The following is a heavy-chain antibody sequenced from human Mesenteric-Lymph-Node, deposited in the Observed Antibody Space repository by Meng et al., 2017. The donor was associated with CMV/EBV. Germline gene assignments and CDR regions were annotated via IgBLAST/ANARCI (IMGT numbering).Heavy chain of an antibody. CDR3: AKFRRLGCSSTSCYTDYYFDY. J-gene: IGHJ4*02. CDR2: ISGSGGST. CDR1: SYA. V-gene: IGHV3-23*01. Sequence: SYAMSWVRQAPGKGLEWVSAISGSGGSTYYADSVKGRFTISRDNSKNTLYLQMNSLRAEDTAVYYCAKFRRLGCSSTSCYTDYYFDYWGQGTLVTVSS. D-gene: IGHD2-2*02.